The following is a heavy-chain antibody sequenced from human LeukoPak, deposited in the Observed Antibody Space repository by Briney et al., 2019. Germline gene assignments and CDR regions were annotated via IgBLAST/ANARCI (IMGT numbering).Heavy chain of an antibody. Sequence: ASVKVSCKASGGTFSSYAISWVRQAPGQGLEWMGRIIPILGIANYAQKFQGRVTMTEDTSTDTAYMELSSLRSEDTAVYYCATEPTYYYGSGSPNFDYWGQGTLVTVSS. CDR1: GGTFSSYA. CDR2: IIPILGIA. D-gene: IGHD3-10*01. V-gene: IGHV1-69*04. CDR3: ATEPTYYYGSGSPNFDY. J-gene: IGHJ4*02.